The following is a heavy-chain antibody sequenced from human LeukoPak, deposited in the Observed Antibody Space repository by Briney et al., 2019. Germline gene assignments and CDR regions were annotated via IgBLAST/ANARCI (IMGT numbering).Heavy chain of an antibody. J-gene: IGHJ4*02. CDR2: IIPNSGNT. Sequence: ASVKVSCKTSGYTFPSYEISWVRQATGQGLEWMGWIIPNSGNTGYTQKFQGRVTISRNTSITTAYMELSSLRSEDTAVYYCARGPKWTGSYYYFDYWGQGTLVTVSS. V-gene: IGHV1-8*01. D-gene: IGHD1-26*01. CDR1: GYTFPSYE. CDR3: ARGPKWTGSYYYFDY.